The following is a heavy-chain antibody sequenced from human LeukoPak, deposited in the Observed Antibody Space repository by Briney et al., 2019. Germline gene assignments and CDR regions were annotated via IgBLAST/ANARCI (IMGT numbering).Heavy chain of an antibody. Sequence: PRASVKVSCKASGGTFSSYAISWVRQAPGQGLELMGGSIPIFGTANYAQKFQGRVTTTTDEYTRKAYTELSSPRSEDPAVYYCAIVRGYSAVYYMDVWSKGTTVTVSS. CDR3: AIVRGYSAVYYMDV. V-gene: IGHV1-69*05. CDR1: GGTFSSYA. D-gene: IGHD2-15*01. CDR2: SIPIFGTA. J-gene: IGHJ6*03.